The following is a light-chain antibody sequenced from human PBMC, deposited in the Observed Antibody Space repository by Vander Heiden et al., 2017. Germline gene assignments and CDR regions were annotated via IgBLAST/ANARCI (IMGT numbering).Light chain of an antibody. CDR2: QDR. CDR3: QTWDSNTAV. J-gene: IGLJ2*01. CDR1: KLGDKY. V-gene: IGLV3-1*01. Sequence: SYELTQPPSVSVSPGQTASITCSGNKLGDKYVCLYQQKPGQSPVVVIYQDRKRPSGIPERFSGSNSGNTVTLTIGGTQAMDEADYYCQTWDSNTAVFGGGTKLTVL.